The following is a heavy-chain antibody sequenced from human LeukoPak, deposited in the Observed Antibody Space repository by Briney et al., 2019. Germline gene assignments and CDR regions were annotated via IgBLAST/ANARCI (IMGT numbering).Heavy chain of an antibody. CDR3: ARATYYYDSSGYYEVFDY. D-gene: IGHD3-22*01. CDR2: INHSGST. Sequence: SETLSLTCAVYGGSFSGYYWSWIRQPPGKGLEWIGEINHSGSTNYNPSLESRVTISVDTSKNQFSLKLSSVTAADTAVYYCARATYYYDSSGYYEVFDYWGQGTLVTVSS. V-gene: IGHV4-34*01. J-gene: IGHJ4*02. CDR1: GGSFSGYY.